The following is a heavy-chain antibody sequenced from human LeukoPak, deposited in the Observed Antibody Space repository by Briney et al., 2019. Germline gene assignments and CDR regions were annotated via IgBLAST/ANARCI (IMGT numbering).Heavy chain of an antibody. D-gene: IGHD6-13*01. CDR3: AKNMWVESRGIDY. J-gene: IGHJ4*02. V-gene: IGHV3-30*18. CDR1: GLTFSSYG. Sequence: GGSLRLSCAASGLTFSSYGMHWVRQAPGKGLEWVAVISYDGTIRNYADSVKGRFTISRDNSKNTLYLQMNSLRAEDTAVYYCAKNMWVESRGIDYWGQGTLVTVSS. CDR2: ISYDGTIR.